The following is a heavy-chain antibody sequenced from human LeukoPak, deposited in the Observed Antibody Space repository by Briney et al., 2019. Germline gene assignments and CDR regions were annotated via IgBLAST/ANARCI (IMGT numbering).Heavy chain of an antibody. Sequence: GGSLRLSCTASGLTFSNYHVHWIRQAPGKGLDWVAFIKYDGSKEYYADSVKGQFTISRDNFKNTVHLKMNSLRPEDTAMYYCATDPPHRFTMIEEDSWGQGTLVTVSS. CDR1: GLTFSNYH. CDR3: ATDPPHRFTMIEEDS. D-gene: IGHD3-22*01. V-gene: IGHV3-30*02. J-gene: IGHJ4*02. CDR2: IKYDGSKE.